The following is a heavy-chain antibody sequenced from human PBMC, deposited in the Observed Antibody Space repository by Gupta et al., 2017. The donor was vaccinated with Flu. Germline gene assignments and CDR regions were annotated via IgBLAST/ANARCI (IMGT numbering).Heavy chain of an antibody. J-gene: IGHJ4*02. Sequence: EVQLVEWGGGMVQPGGSLRLSCAASGFRFSDFWMNWVRQVPGKGLEWVANINKDGSEKYYVDSVMGRFTISRDNTKNQVYLQMDGLRAEDAAVYYCSTVLHYWGQGALVTVSS. CDR1: GFRFSDFW. V-gene: IGHV3-7*01. CDR2: INKDGSEK. CDR3: STVLHY.